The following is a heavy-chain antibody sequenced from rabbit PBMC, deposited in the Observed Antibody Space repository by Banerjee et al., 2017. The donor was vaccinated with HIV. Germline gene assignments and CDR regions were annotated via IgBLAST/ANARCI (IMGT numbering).Heavy chain of an antibody. CDR3: ARFFSDTCGYYDL. CDR2: IYSGSGNI. V-gene: IGHV1S43*01. D-gene: IGHD1-1*01. Sequence: QEQLEESGGDLVKPGASLTLTCTASGFDFSSSYWICWVRQAPGKGLEWIACIYSGSGNIWYASWVNGRFTIPRSTSLNTVDLKMTSLTAADTATYFCARFFSDTCGYYDLWGPGTLVTVS. CDR1: GFDFSSSYW. J-gene: IGHJ4*01.